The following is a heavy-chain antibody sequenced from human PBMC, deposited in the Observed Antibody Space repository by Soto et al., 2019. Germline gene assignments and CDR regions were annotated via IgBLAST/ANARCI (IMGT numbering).Heavy chain of an antibody. D-gene: IGHD3-9*01. CDR2: MNPNSGTT. V-gene: IGHV1-8*01. Sequence: ASVKVSCTASGETFTSYDINWVRQATGQGLEWMGWMNPNSGTTYYADSVKGRFTISRDISKNTLYLQMTSLRDEDTAVYFCASGPGPTNYYDILTGPQGVFDYWGQGTLVTVSS. J-gene: IGHJ4*02. CDR3: ASGPGPTNYYDILTGPQGVFDY. CDR1: GETFTSYD.